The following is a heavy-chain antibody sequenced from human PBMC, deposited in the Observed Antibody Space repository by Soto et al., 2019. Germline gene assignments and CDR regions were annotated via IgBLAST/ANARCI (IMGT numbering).Heavy chain of an antibody. J-gene: IGHJ4*02. CDR1: GFTFSSYE. CDR2: IGISGNTI. CDR3: VRDLVGAPTFDF. V-gene: IGHV3-48*03. Sequence: EGQLVESGGGLVQPGVSLRLSCAASGFTFSSYEMNWVRQAPGKGLDWVSYIGISGNTIYFADSVKGRFTISRDNAKNSLYLQMNSLTAEDTAVYYCVRDLVGAPTFDFGGQGTRVTVS. D-gene: IGHD1-26*01.